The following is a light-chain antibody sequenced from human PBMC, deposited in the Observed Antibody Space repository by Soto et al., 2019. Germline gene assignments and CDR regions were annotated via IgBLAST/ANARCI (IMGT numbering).Light chain of an antibody. V-gene: IGKV3-11*01. Sequence: EIVLTQSPATMSLSPGERATLSCRTSQSVSRNLAWYQQKPGQAPRLLIHDAAYRASGIPERFSGSGSGTAFSLSISRLEPDDFAVYYCQHRGSWPRSFGRGTKVEI. J-gene: IGKJ1*01. CDR1: QSVSRN. CDR2: DAA. CDR3: QHRGSWPRS.